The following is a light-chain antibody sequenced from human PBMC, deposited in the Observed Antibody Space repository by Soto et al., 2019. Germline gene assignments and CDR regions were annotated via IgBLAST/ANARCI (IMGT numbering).Light chain of an antibody. CDR1: SGSIASNY. J-gene: IGLJ2*01. Sequence: NFMLTQPHSVSESPGKTVTISCTGSSGSIASNYVQWYQQRPGSAPTTVIYEDNQRPSGVPDRFSGSIDSSSNSASLTISGLTTEDAADYYGQSYDSSNVVFGGGTKLTVL. V-gene: IGLV6-57*02. CDR3: QSYDSSNVV. CDR2: EDN.